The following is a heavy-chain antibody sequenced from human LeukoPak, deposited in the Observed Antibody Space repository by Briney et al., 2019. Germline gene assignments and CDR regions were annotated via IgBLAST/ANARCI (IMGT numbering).Heavy chain of an antibody. CDR2: IGSSSSYI. D-gene: IGHD6-6*01. V-gene: IGHV3-21*01. Sequence: GGSLRLSCAASGFTFSSYAMSWVRQAPGKGLEWVSAIGSSSSYIYYADSVKGRFTISRDNAKNSLYLQMNSLRAEDTAVYYCARATGVEYSSSSWAYYFDYWGQGTLVTVSS. J-gene: IGHJ4*02. CDR1: GFTFSSYA. CDR3: ARATGVEYSSSSWAYYFDY.